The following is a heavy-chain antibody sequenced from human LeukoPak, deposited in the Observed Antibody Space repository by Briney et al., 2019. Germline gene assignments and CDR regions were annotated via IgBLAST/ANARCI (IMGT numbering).Heavy chain of an antibody. CDR1: GFTFGDYA. Sequence: EPGRSLRLSCTASGFTFGDYAMSWVRQAPGKGLEWVGLIRSKAYGGTTEYAASVKGRFTISRDDSNSIAYLQMNSLKTEDTAVYYYRGADCSSDSCFEDYWGQGTLVTVSS. CDR2: IRSKAYGGTT. D-gene: IGHD2-2*01. CDR3: RGADCSSDSCFEDY. V-gene: IGHV3-49*04. J-gene: IGHJ4*02.